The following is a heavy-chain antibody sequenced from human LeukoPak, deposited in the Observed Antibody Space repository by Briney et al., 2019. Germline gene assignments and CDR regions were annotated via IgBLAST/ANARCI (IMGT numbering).Heavy chain of an antibody. Sequence: PSETLSLTCAVYGGSFSGYYWSWIRQPPGKGLEWIGEINHSGSTNYNPSLKSQVTISVDTSRNQFSLKLSSVTAADTAVYYCARVLGSGWYGLIDYWGQGTLVTVSS. CDR1: GGSFSGYY. CDR2: INHSGST. D-gene: IGHD6-19*01. V-gene: IGHV4-34*01. CDR3: ARVLGSGWYGLIDY. J-gene: IGHJ4*02.